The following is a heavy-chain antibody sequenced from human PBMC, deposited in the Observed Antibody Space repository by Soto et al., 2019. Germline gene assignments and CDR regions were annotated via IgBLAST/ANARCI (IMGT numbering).Heavy chain of an antibody. Sequence: GESLKISCKGSGYSFTTYWIAWVRQMPGKGLECMGIIYPGDSDTRYSPSFQGQVTISADKSINTAYLQWSSLKASDSAIYYCARSFDTSGWYDQWGQGTLVTVSS. CDR3: ARSFDTSGWYDQ. CDR1: GYSFTTYW. D-gene: IGHD6-19*01. V-gene: IGHV5-51*01. J-gene: IGHJ5*02. CDR2: IYPGDSDT.